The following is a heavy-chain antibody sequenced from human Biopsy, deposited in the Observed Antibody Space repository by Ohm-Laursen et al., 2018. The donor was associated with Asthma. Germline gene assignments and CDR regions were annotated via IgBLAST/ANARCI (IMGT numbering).Heavy chain of an antibody. Sequence: SVSASCPAPGATFSNFATSWARHAPGQGLEWLGGIMTVFGTTNHAPKFQGRVTITADESTSTAYMEVTSLRSEDTAIYYWARCQVGYSSGWSLLLKKIYYSGMDVWGQGTAVTVSS. CDR3: ARCQVGYSSGWSLLLKKIYYSGMDV. D-gene: IGHD6-19*01. CDR1: GATFSNFA. V-gene: IGHV1-69*13. CDR2: IMTVFGTT. J-gene: IGHJ6*02.